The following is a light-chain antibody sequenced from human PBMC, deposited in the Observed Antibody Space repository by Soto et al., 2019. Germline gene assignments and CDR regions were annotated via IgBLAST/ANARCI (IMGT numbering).Light chain of an antibody. CDR1: SSDVGGYNY. V-gene: IGLV2-8*01. CDR2: EIN. J-gene: IGLJ2*01. CDR3: SSYAGSSDYVV. Sequence: QSALTQPPSASGSPGHSVTISCTGTSSDVGGYNYVSWYQQHPGKAPKLMIYEINKRPSGVPDRFSGSKSGNTASLTVSGLQDEDEADYYCSSYAGSSDYVVFGGGTKVTVL.